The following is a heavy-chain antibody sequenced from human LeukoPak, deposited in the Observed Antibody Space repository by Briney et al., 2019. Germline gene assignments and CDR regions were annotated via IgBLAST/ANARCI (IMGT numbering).Heavy chain of an antibody. D-gene: IGHD3-10*01. CDR3: VKSPWYHGSGSYSGTIH. Sequence: GGSLRLSCAASGFTVSTNYMSWVRQAPGKGLEWVSLVYSGGTTYHADSVKGRFTISRDDSKNTVYLQMNSLRAEDTAVYYCVKSPWYHGSGSYSGTIHWGQGALVTVSS. J-gene: IGHJ4*02. CDR2: VYSGGTT. V-gene: IGHV3-66*01. CDR1: GFTVSTNY.